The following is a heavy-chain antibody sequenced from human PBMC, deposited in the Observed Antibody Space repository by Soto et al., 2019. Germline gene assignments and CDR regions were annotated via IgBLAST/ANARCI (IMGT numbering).Heavy chain of an antibody. Sequence: SETLSLTCAVYGGSFSGYYWSWIRQPPGKGLEWIGEINHSGSTNYNPPLKSRVTISVDTSKNQFSLKLSSVTAADTAVYYCARGGLHSSDYWGQGTLVTVSS. V-gene: IGHV4-34*01. CDR1: GGSFSGYY. J-gene: IGHJ4*02. CDR2: INHSGST. D-gene: IGHD6-13*01. CDR3: ARGGLHSSDY.